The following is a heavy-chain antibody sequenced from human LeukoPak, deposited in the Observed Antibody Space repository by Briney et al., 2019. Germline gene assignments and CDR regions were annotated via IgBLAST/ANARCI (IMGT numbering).Heavy chain of an antibody. D-gene: IGHD2-21*01. V-gene: IGHV1-69*04. Sequence: VASVKVSCKASGGTFSSYAISWVRQAPGQGLEWMGRIIPILGIANYAQKFQGRVTITADKSTSTAYMELSSLRSEDTAVYYCARGGEWDWFDPWGQGTLVTVSS. J-gene: IGHJ5*02. CDR1: GGTFSSYA. CDR3: ARGGEWDWFDP. CDR2: IIPILGIA.